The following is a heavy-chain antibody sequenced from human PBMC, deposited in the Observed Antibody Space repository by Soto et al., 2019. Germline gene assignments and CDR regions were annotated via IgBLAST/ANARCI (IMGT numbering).Heavy chain of an antibody. CDR3: AACNWNLVNFDY. CDR2: IYYSWST. V-gene: IGHV4-31*03. Sequence: KSTETLSLNSTVSGGSISSEDNYWSWIRQLPGKGLEWIGYIYYSWSTYYNPSLKSRVTISVDTSKNQFSLKLSSVTAADTAVYYCAACNWNLVNFDYWGQGTLVTVSS. J-gene: IGHJ4*02. D-gene: IGHD1-20*01. CDR1: GGSISSEDNY.